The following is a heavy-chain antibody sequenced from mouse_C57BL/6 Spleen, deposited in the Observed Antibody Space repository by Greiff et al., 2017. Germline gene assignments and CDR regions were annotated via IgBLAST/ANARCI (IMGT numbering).Heavy chain of an antibody. CDR2: ISSGSSTI. D-gene: IGHD1-1*01. J-gene: IGHJ3*01. CDR1: GFTFSDYG. Sequence: EVQLVESGGGLVKPGGSLKLSCAASGFTFSDYGMHWVRQAPEKGLEWVAYISSGSSTIYYADTVKGRFTISRDNAKNTLFLQMTSLRSEDTAMYYCARDYYGSSEAWFACWGQGTLVTVSA. V-gene: IGHV5-17*01. CDR3: ARDYYGSSEAWFAC.